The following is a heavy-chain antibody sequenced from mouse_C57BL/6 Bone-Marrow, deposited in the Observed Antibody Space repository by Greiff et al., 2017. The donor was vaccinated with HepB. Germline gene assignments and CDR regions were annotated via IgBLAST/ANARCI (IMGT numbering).Heavy chain of an antibody. CDR3: ARGTTVVATNWYFDV. CDR2: IYPGGGYT. J-gene: IGHJ1*03. CDR1: GYTFTNYW. V-gene: IGHV1-63*01. D-gene: IGHD1-1*01. Sequence: QVQLQQSGAELVRPGTSVKMSCKASGYTFTNYWIGWAKQRPGHGLEWIGDIYPGGGYTNYNEKFKGKATLTADKSSSTAYMQFSSLTSEDSAIYDCARGTTVVATNWYFDVWGTGTTVTVSS.